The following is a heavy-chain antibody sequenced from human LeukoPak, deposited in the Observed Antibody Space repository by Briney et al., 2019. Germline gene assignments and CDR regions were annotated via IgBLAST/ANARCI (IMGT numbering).Heavy chain of an antibody. CDR3: AITNMYYYDSSGPYFDY. V-gene: IGHV1-69*05. D-gene: IGHD3-22*01. Sequence: SVKVSCKASGGTFSSYAISWVRQAPGQGLEWMGGIIPIFGTANYAQKFQGRVTITTDESTSTAYMELSSLRSEDTAVYYCAITNMYYYDSSGPYFDYWGQGTLVTVSS. CDR2: IIPIFGTA. J-gene: IGHJ4*02. CDR1: GGTFSSYA.